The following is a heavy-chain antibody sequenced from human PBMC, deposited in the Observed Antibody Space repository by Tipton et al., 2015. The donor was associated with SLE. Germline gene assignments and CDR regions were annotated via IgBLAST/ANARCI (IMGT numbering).Heavy chain of an antibody. CDR3: ASPPTGYMDV. D-gene: IGHD4-17*01. J-gene: IGHJ6*03. CDR2: ISSSGSTI. CDR1: GFTFSSYE. V-gene: IGHV3-48*03. Sequence: SLRLSCAASGFTFSSYEMNWVRQAPGKGLEWVSYISSSGSTIYYADSVKGRFTIPRDNAKNSLYLQMNSLRAEDTAVYYCASPPTGYMDVWGKGTTVTVSS.